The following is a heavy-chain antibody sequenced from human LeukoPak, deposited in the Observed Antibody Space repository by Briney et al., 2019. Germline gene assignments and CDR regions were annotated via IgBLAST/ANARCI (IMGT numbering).Heavy chain of an antibody. D-gene: IGHD3-22*01. Sequence: GGSLRLSCAASGFTFSSYSMNWVRQAPGKGLEWVANIKQDGSEKYYVDSVKGRFTISRDNAKNSLYVQMNSLRAEDTAVYYCARGGHYYDSSGYPFDYWGQGTLVTVSS. CDR2: IKQDGSEK. V-gene: IGHV3-7*04. CDR3: ARGGHYYDSSGYPFDY. J-gene: IGHJ4*02. CDR1: GFTFSSYS.